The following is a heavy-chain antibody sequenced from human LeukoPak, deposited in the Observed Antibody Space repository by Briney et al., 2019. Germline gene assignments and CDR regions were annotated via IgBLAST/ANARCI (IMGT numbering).Heavy chain of an antibody. CDR2: IYRGGST. D-gene: IGHD4-17*01. CDR3: GTWTTVASYFDY. J-gene: IGHJ4*02. CDR1: GFTVSSNY. Sequence: GGSLRLSCAASGFTVSSNYMSWVRQAPGKGLEWVSVIYRGGSTYYADSVKGRFTISRDNAKKSLYLQMNSLRAEDTAVYYCGTWTTVASYFDYWGQGTLVTVSS. V-gene: IGHV3-53*01.